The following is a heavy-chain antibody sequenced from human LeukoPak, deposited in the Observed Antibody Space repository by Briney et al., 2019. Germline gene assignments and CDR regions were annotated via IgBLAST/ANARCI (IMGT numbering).Heavy chain of an antibody. CDR1: GFTFSSYA. Sequence: HSGGSLRLSCAASGFTFSSYAMSWVRQAPGKGLEWVSAISGSGGSTYYADSVKGRFTISRDNSKNTLYLQMNSLRAEDTAVYYCAKETHIVVVVAAYGYWGQGTLVTVSS. CDR3: AKETHIVVVVAAYGY. D-gene: IGHD2-15*01. J-gene: IGHJ4*02. V-gene: IGHV3-23*01. CDR2: ISGSGGST.